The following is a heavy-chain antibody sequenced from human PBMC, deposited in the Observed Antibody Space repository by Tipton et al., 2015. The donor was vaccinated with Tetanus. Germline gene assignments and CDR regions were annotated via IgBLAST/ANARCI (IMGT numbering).Heavy chain of an antibody. CDR2: IRQDGDEK. Sequence: LRLSCEGSGFTFSHHWMSWVRQAPGKGLEWVANIRQDGDEKNYVDSVKGRFTISRDNTKSSVHLQMNSLREDDTAVYYCVRGYSGDAFWGQGTRVTVSS. CDR3: VRGYSGDAF. J-gene: IGHJ4*02. CDR1: GFTFSHHW. D-gene: IGHD2-15*01. V-gene: IGHV3-7*04.